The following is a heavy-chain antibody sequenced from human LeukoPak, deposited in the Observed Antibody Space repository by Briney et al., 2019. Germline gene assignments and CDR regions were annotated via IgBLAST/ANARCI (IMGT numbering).Heavy chain of an antibody. CDR2: IYYSGST. J-gene: IGHJ6*02. Sequence: SQTLSLTCTVSGGSVFIGGYYWSWIRQHPGKGLEWIGYIYYSGSTYYNPSLKSRVTISIDTSKNQFSLKLSSVTAADTAVYYCAGRYGDYYYYGMDVWGQGTTVTVSS. CDR3: AGRYGDYYYYGMDV. D-gene: IGHD4-17*01. V-gene: IGHV4-31*03. CDR1: GGSVFIGGYY.